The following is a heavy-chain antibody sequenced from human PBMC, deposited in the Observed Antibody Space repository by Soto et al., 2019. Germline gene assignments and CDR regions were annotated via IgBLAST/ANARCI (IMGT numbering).Heavy chain of an antibody. J-gene: IGHJ4*02. Sequence: QVQLQESGPGLVKPSQTLSLTCTVSGGSISSGGYYWSWIRQHPGKGLEWIGYIYYRGSTYYNPSLKSRVTISVDTSKIQFSLKLRSVTAADTAVNYCATYCSGGSCYLNYWGQGTLVTVSS. CDR1: GGSISSGGYY. CDR2: IYYRGST. V-gene: IGHV4-31*03. D-gene: IGHD2-15*01. CDR3: ATYCSGGSCYLNY.